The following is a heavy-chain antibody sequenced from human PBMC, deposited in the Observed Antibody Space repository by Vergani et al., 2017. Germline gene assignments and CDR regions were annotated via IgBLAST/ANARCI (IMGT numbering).Heavy chain of an antibody. CDR2: MNPNSGNT. CDR3: ARGRETYGDYDYXFDY. Sequence: QVQLVQSGAEVKKPGASVKVSCKASGYTFTSYDINWVRQATGQGLEWMGWMNPNSGNTGYAQKFQGRVTMTRNTSISTAYMELSSLRSEDTAVYYCARGRETYGDYDYXFDYWGQGTLVTVSS. V-gene: IGHV1-8*01. J-gene: IGHJ4*02. D-gene: IGHD4-17*01. CDR1: GYTFTSYD.